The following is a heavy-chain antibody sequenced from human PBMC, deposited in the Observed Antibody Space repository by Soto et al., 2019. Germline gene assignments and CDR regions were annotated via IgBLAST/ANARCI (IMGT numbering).Heavy chain of an antibody. CDR1: GFTVSSNY. Sequence: GGSLRLSCAASGFTVSSNYMSWVRQAPGKGLEWVSVIYSGGSTYYADSVKGRFTISRDNSKNTLYLQMNSLGAEDTAVYYCARGPTVTRHYYGMDVWGQGTTVTVSS. J-gene: IGHJ6*02. CDR3: ARGPTVTRHYYGMDV. D-gene: IGHD4-17*01. CDR2: IYSGGST. V-gene: IGHV3-53*01.